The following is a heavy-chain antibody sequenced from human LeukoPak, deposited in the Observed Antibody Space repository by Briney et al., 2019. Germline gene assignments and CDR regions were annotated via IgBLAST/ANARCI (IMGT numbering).Heavy chain of an antibody. Sequence: GGSLRLSCAASGFTFSSYAMSWVRQAPGKGLEWVSAISGSGGSTYYADSVKGRFTISRDNSKNTLYLQVNSLRAEDTAVYYCAKGPLRGYYYYFDYWGQGTLVTVSS. J-gene: IGHJ4*02. D-gene: IGHD3-22*01. CDR3: AKGPLRGYYYYFDY. CDR1: GFTFSSYA. V-gene: IGHV3-23*01. CDR2: ISGSGGST.